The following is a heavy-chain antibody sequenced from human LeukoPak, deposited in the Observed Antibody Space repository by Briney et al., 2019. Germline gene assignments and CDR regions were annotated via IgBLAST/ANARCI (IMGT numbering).Heavy chain of an antibody. V-gene: IGHV3-7*04. Sequence: GGSLRLSCVGSGFMFRTYWMSWVRQAPGKGLEWVANINQDGSETQYVDFMKGRFTISRDNAKSSLYLQVNSLRTEDTAVYYCVRGGKMSAYYMDVWGEGNTVTVS. CDR2: INQDGSET. J-gene: IGHJ6*03. CDR1: GFMFRTYW. D-gene: IGHD2-15*01. CDR3: VRGGKMSAYYMDV.